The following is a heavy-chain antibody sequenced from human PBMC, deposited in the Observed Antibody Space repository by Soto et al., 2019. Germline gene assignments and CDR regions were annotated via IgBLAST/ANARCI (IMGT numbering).Heavy chain of an antibody. J-gene: IGHJ6*02. V-gene: IGHV3-48*02. Sequence: GGSLRLSCETSGFIFGDYSMNWVRQTPGKGLEWLSYISSTGATKYYADSVKGRFTISRDNAKNSVYLQMNSVRDEDTAVYYCAREGGMDVWGQGTTVTVSS. CDR3: AREGGMDV. CDR1: GFIFGDYS. CDR2: ISSTGATK.